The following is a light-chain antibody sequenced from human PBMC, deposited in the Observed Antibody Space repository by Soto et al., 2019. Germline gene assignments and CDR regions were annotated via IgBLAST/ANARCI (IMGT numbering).Light chain of an antibody. Sequence: QSALTQPASVSGSPGQSITISCTGTSSDVGGYNYVSWYQQHPGKAPKLMIYDVSNRPSGVSNRFSGSKSGNTASLTISGPQAEDEADYYCSSYTCSSTLESVVFGGGTKLTVL. CDR1: SSDVGGYNY. CDR2: DVS. J-gene: IGLJ2*01. V-gene: IGLV2-14*01. CDR3: SSYTCSSTLESVV.